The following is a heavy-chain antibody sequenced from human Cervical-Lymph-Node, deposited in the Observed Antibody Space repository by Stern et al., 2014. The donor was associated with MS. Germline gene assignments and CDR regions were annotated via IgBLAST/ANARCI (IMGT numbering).Heavy chain of an antibody. V-gene: IGHV4-61*02. CDR2: IYNSGST. CDR1: GGSISSGSYY. J-gene: IGHJ4*02. CDR3: ARTSGWYATFDY. Sequence: VQLVESGPGLVKPSQTLSLTCTVSGGSISSGSYYWSWIRQPAGKGLEWIGRIYNSGSTNYNPSLKSRFPISGATSKTQFSLNLSSVTAADTAVYYCARTSGWYATFDYWGQGTLVTVSS. D-gene: IGHD6-19*01.